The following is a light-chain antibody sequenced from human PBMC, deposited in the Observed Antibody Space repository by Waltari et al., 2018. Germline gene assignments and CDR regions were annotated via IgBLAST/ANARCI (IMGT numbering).Light chain of an antibody. J-gene: IGKJ1*01. Sequence: DAVMTQSPLSLPVTLGQPASISCRSSQSLVSSDGNTYLSWFQQRPGQSPRRLIYTVSKREGGVRGRLSGSGSGTDFTLKISRVGAEDVGVYYCMQATYWPWTFGQGTKVEIK. CDR1: QSLVSSDGNTY. V-gene: IGKV2-30*01. CDR3: MQATYWPWT. CDR2: TVS.